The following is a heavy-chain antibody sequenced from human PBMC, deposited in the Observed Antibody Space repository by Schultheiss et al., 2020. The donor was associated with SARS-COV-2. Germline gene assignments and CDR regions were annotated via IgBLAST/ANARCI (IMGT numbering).Heavy chain of an antibody. CDR3: ASPGRGSTYTFDY. CDR2: FYHSGST. CDR1: GGSISSYY. Sequence: SETLSLTCAVYGGSISSYYWSWIRQPPGKGLEWIGYFYHSGSTNYNPSLKSRVTISVDTSKNQFSLKLSSVTAADTAVYYCASPGRGSTYTFDYWGQGTLVTVSS. D-gene: IGHD2/OR15-2a*01. V-gene: IGHV4-59*12. J-gene: IGHJ4*02.